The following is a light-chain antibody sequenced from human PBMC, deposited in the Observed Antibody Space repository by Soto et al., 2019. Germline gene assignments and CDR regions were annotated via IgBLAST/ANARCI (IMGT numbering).Light chain of an antibody. CDR3: QQCGSSPS. CDR1: QXXXSSY. CDR2: DTS. V-gene: IGKV3-20*01. J-gene: IGKJ1*01. Sequence: XAXLSCRASQXXXSSYLAWYQQKPGQAPRLLIYDTSSRATGIPDXXXXXXXXXXXXXAISRLEPEDFAVYYCQQCGSSPSFGQGTKVELK.